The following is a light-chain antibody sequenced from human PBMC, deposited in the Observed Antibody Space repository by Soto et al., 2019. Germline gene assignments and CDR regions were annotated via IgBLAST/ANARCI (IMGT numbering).Light chain of an antibody. CDR1: QNISNF. J-gene: IGKJ1*01. Sequence: DIQMTQSPSSLSASLGDRVTITCRASQNISNFLNWYQQKPGKALKLLIYVASNLQRGVPLRFSGSGSGTDFALTITSLQPEDFAAYCCQQRYTAPQTFGQGAKVEL. CDR2: VAS. V-gene: IGKV1-39*01. CDR3: QQRYTAPQT.